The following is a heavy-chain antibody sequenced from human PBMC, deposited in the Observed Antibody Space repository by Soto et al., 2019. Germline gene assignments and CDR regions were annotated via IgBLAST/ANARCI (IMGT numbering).Heavy chain of an antibody. V-gene: IGHV1-2*02. Sequence: GPSVKVSCKASGYTFTGYYMHWVRQAPGQGLEWMGWINPNSGGTNYAQKFQERVTITRDMSTSTAYMELSSLRSEDTASYYCAAFDPGPMGFDPWGQGTLVTVSS. CDR2: INPNSGGT. CDR3: AAFDPGPMGFDP. D-gene: IGHD3-3*02. CDR1: GYTFTGYY. J-gene: IGHJ5*02.